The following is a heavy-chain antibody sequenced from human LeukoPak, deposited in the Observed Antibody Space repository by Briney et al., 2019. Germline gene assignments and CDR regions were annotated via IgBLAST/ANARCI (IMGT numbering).Heavy chain of an antibody. CDR1: GYTFTGYY. V-gene: IGHV1-2*06. Sequence: ASVKVSCKASGYTFTGYYMHWVRQAPGQGLEWMGRINPNSGGTNYAQKFQGRVTMTRDTSISTAYMELSRLRSDDTAVYYCAREGNYYDSSGYYYLGDYWGQGTLVTVS. CDR3: AREGNYYDSSGYYYLGDY. J-gene: IGHJ4*02. D-gene: IGHD3-22*01. CDR2: INPNSGGT.